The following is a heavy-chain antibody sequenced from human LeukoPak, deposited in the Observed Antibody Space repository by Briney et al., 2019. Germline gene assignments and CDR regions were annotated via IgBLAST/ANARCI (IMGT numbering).Heavy chain of an antibody. CDR2: IYYSGST. J-gene: IGHJ5*02. V-gene: IGHV4-39*01. D-gene: IGHD2-8*02. CDR3: ASLNYWDP. Sequence: SETLSLTCAVYGGSFSGYYWGWIRQSPGKGLEWIGSIYYSGSTYYNPSLKSRVTISVDTSKNQFSLKLSSVTAADTAVYYCASLNYWDPWGQGTLVTVSS. CDR1: GGSFSGYY.